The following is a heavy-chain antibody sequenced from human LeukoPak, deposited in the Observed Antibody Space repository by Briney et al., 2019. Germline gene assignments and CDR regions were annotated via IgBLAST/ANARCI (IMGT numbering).Heavy chain of an antibody. J-gene: IGHJ4*02. D-gene: IGHD3-16*02. V-gene: IGHV1-2*02. CDR3: ARGTGDYVWGSYHH. CDR2: INPNSGGT. Sequence: ASVKVSCKASGYTFTTYYMHWVRQAPGQGLEWMGWINPNSGGTNYAQKFQGRVTMTRDTSISTAYMELSRLRSDDTAVYYCARGTGDYVWGSYHHWGQGTLVTVSS. CDR1: GYTFTTYY.